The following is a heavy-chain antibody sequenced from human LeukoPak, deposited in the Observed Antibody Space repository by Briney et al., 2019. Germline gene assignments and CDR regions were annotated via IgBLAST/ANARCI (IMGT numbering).Heavy chain of an antibody. D-gene: IGHD1-26*01. J-gene: IGHJ4*02. CDR1: GYSFTSYW. CDR3: ARRGYSGSYLAYYFDY. V-gene: IGHV5-51*01. CDR2: IYPGDSDT. Sequence: PGESLKISCKGSGYSFTSYWIGWVRQMPGKGLEWMGIIYPGDSDTRYSPSFQGQVTISADKSISTAYLQWSSLKASDTAMYYCARRGYSGSYLAYYFDYWGQGTLVTVSS.